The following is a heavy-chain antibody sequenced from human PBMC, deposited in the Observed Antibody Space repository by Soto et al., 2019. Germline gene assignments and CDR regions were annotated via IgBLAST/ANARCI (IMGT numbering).Heavy chain of an antibody. J-gene: IGHJ4*02. D-gene: IGHD5-18*01. Sequence: GGSLRLSCAASGFTFSSYAMSWFRQAPGTGLEWVSAISSSGGSTYYADSVKGRFTISRDNSKNTLYLQMNSLRAEDTAVYYCAKDRSQRSYGYFFDYWGQGTLVTVSS. CDR2: ISSSGGST. V-gene: IGHV3-23*01. CDR1: GFTFSSYA. CDR3: AKDRSQRSYGYFFDY.